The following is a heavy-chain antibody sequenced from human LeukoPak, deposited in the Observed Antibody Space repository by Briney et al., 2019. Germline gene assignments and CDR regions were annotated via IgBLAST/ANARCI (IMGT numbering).Heavy chain of an antibody. Sequence: SETLSLTCTVSGGSISSSRYYWGWIRQPPGKGLEWIGSIYYSGSTYYNPSLKSRVTISVDTSKNQFSLKLSSVTAADTAVYYCVSRITIFGVVIADYFAYWGQGTLVTVSS. V-gene: IGHV4-39*01. D-gene: IGHD3-3*01. CDR2: IYYSGST. CDR1: GGSISSSRYY. CDR3: VSRITIFGVVIADYFAY. J-gene: IGHJ4*02.